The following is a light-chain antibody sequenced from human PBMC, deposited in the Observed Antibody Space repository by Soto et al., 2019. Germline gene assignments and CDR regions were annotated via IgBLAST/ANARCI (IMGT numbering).Light chain of an antibody. V-gene: IGKV1-5*03. J-gene: IGKJ2*01. Sequence: DIRMTQSPSILSASVGDRVLITCRASQNIRSWLAWYQQKPGKAPKLLIYTASTLQSGVPSRFSGSGSGTEFTLTISSLQPDDFATYYCQQYNSYSYTFGQGTKLEIK. CDR2: TAS. CDR1: QNIRSW. CDR3: QQYNSYSYT.